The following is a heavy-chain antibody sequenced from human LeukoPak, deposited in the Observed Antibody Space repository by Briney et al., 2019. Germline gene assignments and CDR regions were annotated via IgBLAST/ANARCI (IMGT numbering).Heavy chain of an antibody. J-gene: IGHJ6*03. CDR2: ISAYNGNT. CDR3: ARDPIVAGSTWHYYYYMDV. V-gene: IGHV1-18*04. D-gene: IGHD5-12*01. Sequence: ASVKVSCKASGFTFTDYYMHWVRQAPGQGLEWMGWISAYNGNTNYAQNFQGRVTMTTDTSTSTVYMELRSLRSDDTAVYYCARDPIVAGSTWHYYYYMDVWGKGTTVTVSS. CDR1: GFTFTDYY.